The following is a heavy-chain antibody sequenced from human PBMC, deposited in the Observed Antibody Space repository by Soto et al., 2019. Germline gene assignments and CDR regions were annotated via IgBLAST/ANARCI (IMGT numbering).Heavy chain of an antibody. CDR3: SRVGTYYDFWSGYYLYYYYMDV. Sequence: ASVKVSCKASGYTFTSYDINWVRQATGQGLEWMGWMNPNSGNTGYAQKFQGRVTMTRNTSISTAYMELSSLRSEDTAVYFCSRVGTYYDFWSGYYLYYYYMDVWGKGTTVTSP. V-gene: IGHV1-8*01. CDR1: GYTFTSYD. J-gene: IGHJ6*03. D-gene: IGHD3-3*01. CDR2: MNPNSGNT.